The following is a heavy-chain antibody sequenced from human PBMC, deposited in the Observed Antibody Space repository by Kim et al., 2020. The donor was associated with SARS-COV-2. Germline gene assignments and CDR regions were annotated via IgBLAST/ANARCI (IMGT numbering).Heavy chain of an antibody. CDR1: GYSFSNYG. CDR3: APYYDSNSYRGQWD. Sequence: ASVKVSCKASGYSFSNYGLVWARQAPGQGLEWMGWISSNSCHTKYAQNVQGRVTLTTDTSTNTGYMELSSLRSDDTAVYYCAPYYDSNSYRGQWDWGQGT. V-gene: IGHV1-18*01. CDR2: ISSNSCHT. D-gene: IGHD3-22*01. J-gene: IGHJ4*01.